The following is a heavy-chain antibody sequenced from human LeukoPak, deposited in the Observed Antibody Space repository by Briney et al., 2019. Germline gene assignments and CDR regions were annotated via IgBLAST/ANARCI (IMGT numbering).Heavy chain of an antibody. Sequence: GSLRLSCAASAFVFDSYAMTWVRQAPGKGLEWVSSISGGGGSTYYADSVKGRFTISRDNSKNTLSLQMNSLRDDDTAVYYCAKGLRYSSGWPKFDSWGQGTLVTVSS. D-gene: IGHD6-19*01. CDR1: AFVFDSYA. V-gene: IGHV3-23*01. J-gene: IGHJ4*02. CDR2: ISGGGGST. CDR3: AKGLRYSSGWPKFDS.